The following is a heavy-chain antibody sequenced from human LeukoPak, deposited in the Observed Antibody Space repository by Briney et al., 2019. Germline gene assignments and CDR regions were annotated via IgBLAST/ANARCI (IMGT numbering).Heavy chain of an antibody. J-gene: IGHJ6*02. CDR1: GGSFSGYH. CDR3: ARENYYGSGTFYSHHGMDV. CDR2: INHYGST. D-gene: IGHD3-10*01. Sequence: SETLSLTCAVYGGSFSGYHWSWIRQPPGKGLEWIGEINHYGSTNYNPSLKSRATISVDTSKNQFSLKLSSVTAADTAVYYCARENYYGSGTFYSHHGMDVWGQGTTVTVSS. V-gene: IGHV4-34*01.